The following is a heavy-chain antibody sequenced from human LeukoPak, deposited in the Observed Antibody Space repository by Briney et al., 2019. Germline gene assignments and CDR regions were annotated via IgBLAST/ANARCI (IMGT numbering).Heavy chain of an antibody. D-gene: IGHD6-13*01. V-gene: IGHV3-48*01. J-gene: IGHJ4*02. CDR2: ISSSSSTI. CDR3: ARFPSPGIAAAGTYY. CDR1: GFTFSSYS. Sequence: GGSLRLSCAASGFTFSSYSMNWVRQAPGRGLEWVSYISSSSSTIYYADSVKGRFTISRDNAKNSLYLQMNSLRAEDTAVYYCARFPSPGIAAAGTYYWGQGTLVTVSS.